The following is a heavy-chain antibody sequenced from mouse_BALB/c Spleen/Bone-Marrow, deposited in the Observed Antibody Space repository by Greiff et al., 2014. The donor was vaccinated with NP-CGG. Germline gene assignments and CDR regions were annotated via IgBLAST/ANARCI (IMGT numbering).Heavy chain of an antibody. V-gene: IGHV1-9*01. Sequence: QVQLQQSGAELMKPGASVKISCKATGYTFSSYWIEWVKQRPGHGLEWIGEILPGSGSTNYNEKLKGKATFTADASSNTAYMQLSSLTSEDSAVYYCARASWDYWGQGTSVTVSS. D-gene: IGHD6-1*01. J-gene: IGHJ4*01. CDR2: ILPGSGST. CDR3: ARASWDY. CDR1: GYTFSSYW.